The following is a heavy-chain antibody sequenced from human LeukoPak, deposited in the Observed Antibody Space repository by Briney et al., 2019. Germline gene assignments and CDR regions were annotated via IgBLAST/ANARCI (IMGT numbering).Heavy chain of an antibody. V-gene: IGHV4-59*12. CDR2: IYYSGST. CDR3: ARRAFGVVIPFDY. J-gene: IGHJ4*02. CDR1: GGSISSYY. D-gene: IGHD3-3*01. Sequence: SETLSLTCTVSGGSISSYYWSWIRQPPGKGLEWIGYIYYSGSTNYNPSLKSRVTISVDTSKNQFSLKLSSVTAAVTAVYYCARRAFGVVIPFDYWGQGTLVTVSS.